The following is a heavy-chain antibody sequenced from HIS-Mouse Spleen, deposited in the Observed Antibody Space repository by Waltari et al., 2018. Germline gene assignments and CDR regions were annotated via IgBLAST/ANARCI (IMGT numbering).Heavy chain of an antibody. CDR1: GYTFTSYD. CDR2: RNPTMGKT. D-gene: IGHD3-3*01. V-gene: IGHV1-8*01. Sequence: QVQLVQSGAEVKKPGASVKVSCKASGYTFTSYDINWVRQATGQGLEWKGGRNPTMGKTGYEQKFPGRVTMTRNTSISTAYMGLSSLRSDDTAVYYCARVYYDFWSGYYYWGQGTLVTVSS. J-gene: IGHJ4*02. CDR3: ARVYYDFWSGYYY.